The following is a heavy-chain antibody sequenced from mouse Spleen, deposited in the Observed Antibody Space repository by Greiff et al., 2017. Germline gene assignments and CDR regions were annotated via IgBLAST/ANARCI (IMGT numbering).Heavy chain of an antibody. J-gene: IGHJ3*01. CDR3: ARDYYGYDGFAY. Sequence: QVHVKQPGAELVRPGSSVKLSCKASGYTFTSYWMHWVKQRPIQGLEWIGNIDPSDSETHYNQKFKDKATLTVDKSSSTAYMQLSSLTSEDSAVYYRARDYYGYDGFAYWGQGTLVTVSA. CDR2: IDPSDSET. CDR1: GYTFTSYW. D-gene: IGHD2-2*01. V-gene: IGHV1-52*01.